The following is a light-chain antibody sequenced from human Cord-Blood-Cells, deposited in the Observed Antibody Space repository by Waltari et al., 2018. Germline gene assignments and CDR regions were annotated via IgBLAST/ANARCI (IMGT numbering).Light chain of an antibody. V-gene: IGKV4-1*01. CDR1: QSVLYSSNNKNY. CDR2: WAS. J-gene: IGKJ1*01. Sequence: DIVMNQYPDSVAVSLSERATINCKSSQSVLYSSNNKNYLAWYQQKPGQPPKLLIYWASTRESGVPDRFSCSGSGTDFTLTISSLQAEDVAVYYCQQYYSTPQTFGQGTKVEIK. CDR3: QQYYSTPQT.